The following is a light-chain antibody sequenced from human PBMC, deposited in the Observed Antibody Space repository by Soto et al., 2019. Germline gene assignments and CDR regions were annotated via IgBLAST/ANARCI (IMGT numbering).Light chain of an antibody. J-gene: IGKJ5*01. V-gene: IGKV1-39*01. Sequence: EIPLTQSPSSLAASVGDRLTLTCRASRNVSIYLNCYQHKPGKGPTLLIHATSNLQIGVPSRFSGSGSGTEFTLTISSLEPEDFGTYHCQQSYKMPSFGQGTRLEI. CDR1: RNVSIY. CDR2: ATS. CDR3: QQSYKMPS.